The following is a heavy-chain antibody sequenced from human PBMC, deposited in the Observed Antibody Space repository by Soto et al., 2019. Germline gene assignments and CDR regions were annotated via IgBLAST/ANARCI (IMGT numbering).Heavy chain of an antibody. V-gene: IGHV3-72*01. Sequence: PGGSLRLSCAASGSAFSDHHMDWVRQASGKGLEWVGRARNKVNSYTIAYAASVKGRFTISRDDSKNSLYLQMNSLRTEDAAVYFCARLMGTRFDLWGQGTLVNVSS. CDR3: ARLMGTRFDL. CDR1: GSAFSDHH. J-gene: IGHJ4*02. CDR2: ARNKVNSYTI. D-gene: IGHD2-8*01.